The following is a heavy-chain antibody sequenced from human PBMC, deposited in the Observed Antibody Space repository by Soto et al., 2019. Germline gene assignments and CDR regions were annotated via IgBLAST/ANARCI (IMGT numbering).Heavy chain of an antibody. CDR2: VNPSGGST. Sequence: ASVKVSCKASGYLFTAYSMHWVRLAPGQGLEWMGVVNPSGGSTKYAQNFQGRVTMTRDTSTTTIYMELSSLRSDDTAIYYCAREENCSGGTCYSEYFHRWGQGTLVTV. V-gene: IGHV1-46*01. CDR3: AREENCSGGTCYSEYFHR. CDR1: GYLFTAYS. D-gene: IGHD2-15*01. J-gene: IGHJ1*01.